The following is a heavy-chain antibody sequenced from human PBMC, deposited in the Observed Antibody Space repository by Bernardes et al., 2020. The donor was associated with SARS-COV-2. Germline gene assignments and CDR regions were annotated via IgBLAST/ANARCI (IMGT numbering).Heavy chain of an antibody. Sequence: GSLRLSCAASGFTFSSYEMNWVRQAPGKGLEWVSYISSSGSTIYYADSVKGRFTISRDNAKNSLYLQMNSLRAEDTAVYYCARDDGGYVPSLYGMDVWGQGTTVTVSS. J-gene: IGHJ6*02. CDR1: GFTFSSYE. CDR2: ISSSGSTI. D-gene: IGHD5-12*01. CDR3: ARDDGGYVPSLYGMDV. V-gene: IGHV3-48*03.